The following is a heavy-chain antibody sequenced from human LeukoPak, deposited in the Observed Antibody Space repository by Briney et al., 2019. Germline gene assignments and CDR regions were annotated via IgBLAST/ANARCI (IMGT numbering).Heavy chain of an antibody. Sequence: SETLSLTCAVYGGSFSGYYWSWIRQPPGKGLECIGEINHSGSTNYNPSLKSRVTISVDTSKNQFSLKLSSVTAADTAVYYCARGLGYSGYEYDYWGQGTLVIVSS. CDR3: ARGLGYSGYEYDY. CDR1: GGSFSGYY. CDR2: INHSGST. D-gene: IGHD5-12*01. J-gene: IGHJ4*02. V-gene: IGHV4-34*01.